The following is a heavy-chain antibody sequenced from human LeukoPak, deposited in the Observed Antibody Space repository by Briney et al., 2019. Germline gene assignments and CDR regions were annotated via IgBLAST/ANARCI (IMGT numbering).Heavy chain of an antibody. CDR3: ARARDYYDSSGSAFDI. CDR2: IYYSGST. J-gene: IGHJ3*02. Sequence: SETLSLTCTVSGGSISSSSYYWGWIRQPPGKGLEWMGSIYYSGSTYYNPSLKSRVTISVDTSKNQFSLKLSSVTTADTAVYYCARARDYYDSSGSAFDIWGQGTMVTVSS. V-gene: IGHV4-39*07. D-gene: IGHD3-22*01. CDR1: GGSISSSSYY.